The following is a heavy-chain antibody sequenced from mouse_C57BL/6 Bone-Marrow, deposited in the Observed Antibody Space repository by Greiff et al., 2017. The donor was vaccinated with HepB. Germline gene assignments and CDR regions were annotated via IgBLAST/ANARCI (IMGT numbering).Heavy chain of an antibody. CDR3: ARPIYDGSPYAMDY. D-gene: IGHD2-3*01. CDR2: IDPNSGGT. CDR1: GYTFTSYW. Sequence: QVQLQQPGAELVKPGASVKLSCKASGYTFTSYWMHWVKQRPGRGLEWIGRIDPNSGGTKYNEKFKSKATLTVDKPSSTAYTQLSSLTSEDSAVYYCARPIYDGSPYAMDYWGQGTSVTVSS. J-gene: IGHJ4*01. V-gene: IGHV1-72*01.